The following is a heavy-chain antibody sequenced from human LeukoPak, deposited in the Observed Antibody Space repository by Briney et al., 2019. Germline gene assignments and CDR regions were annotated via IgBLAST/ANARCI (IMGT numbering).Heavy chain of an antibody. CDR2: ITSGRST. D-gene: IGHD3-3*01. CDR3: ARTDRTGALGRFRMRSDAFDI. CDR1: GFTFSSYG. J-gene: IGHJ3*02. V-gene: IGHV3-23*01. Sequence: GGTLRLSCAASGFTFSSYGMSWVRQAPGKGLEWVSTITSGRSTYYADSVKGRFTISRDNSKNTLYLQMDSLRAEDTAVYYCARTDRTGALGRFRMRSDAFDIWGQGTMVTVSS.